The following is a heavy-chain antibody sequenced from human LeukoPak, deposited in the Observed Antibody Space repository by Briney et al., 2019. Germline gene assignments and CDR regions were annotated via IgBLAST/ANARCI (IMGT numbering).Heavy chain of an antibody. V-gene: IGHV3-74*01. Sequence: QTGGSLRLSCAASGFTFSSYWMHWVRQTPGKGLVWVSRINPDGSNTDYADSVKGRFTISRDNAKNTLYLQMNSLRADDTAIYYCAKDHVGMDMIVVVLDSWGLGTLVTVSS. CDR3: AKDHVGMDMIVVVLDS. CDR1: GFTFSSYW. D-gene: IGHD3-22*01. J-gene: IGHJ4*02. CDR2: INPDGSNT.